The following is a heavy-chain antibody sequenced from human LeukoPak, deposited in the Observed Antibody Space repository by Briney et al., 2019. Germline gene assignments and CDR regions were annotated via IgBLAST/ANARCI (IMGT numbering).Heavy chain of an antibody. Sequence: SETLSLTCAVYGGSFSGYYWSWIRQPPGKGLEWIGEINHSGSTYYNPSLKSRVTISINTSKNQFSLKVTSVTAADTAVYYCARIPSPGWFDPWGQGTLVTVSS. CDR1: GGSFSGYY. V-gene: IGHV4-34*01. J-gene: IGHJ5*02. CDR2: INHSGST. CDR3: ARIPSPGWFDP.